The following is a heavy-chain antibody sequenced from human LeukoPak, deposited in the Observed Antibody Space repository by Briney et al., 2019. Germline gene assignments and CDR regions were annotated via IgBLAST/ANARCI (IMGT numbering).Heavy chain of an antibody. CDR2: ISSSSSYI. Sequence: GGSLRLSCAASGFTFSSYSMNWVRQAPGEGLEWVSSISSSSSYIYYADSVKGRFTISRDNAKNSLYLQMNSLRAEDTAVYYCAILQRALVDYWGQGTLVTVSS. CDR3: AILQRALVDY. CDR1: GFTFSSYS. D-gene: IGHD2-2*01. J-gene: IGHJ4*02. V-gene: IGHV3-21*01.